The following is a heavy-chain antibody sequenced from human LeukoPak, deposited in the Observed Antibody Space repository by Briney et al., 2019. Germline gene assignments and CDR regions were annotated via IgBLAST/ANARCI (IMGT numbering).Heavy chain of an antibody. J-gene: IGHJ4*02. Sequence: SETLSLTCTVSGGSISTYYWSWIRQPPGKGLEWIGEINHSGSTNYNPSLKSRVTISVDTSKNQFSLKLSSVTAADTAVYYCARDVDTAMVALDYWGQGTLVTVSS. D-gene: IGHD5-18*01. CDR2: INHSGST. V-gene: IGHV4-34*01. CDR1: GGSISTYY. CDR3: ARDVDTAMVALDY.